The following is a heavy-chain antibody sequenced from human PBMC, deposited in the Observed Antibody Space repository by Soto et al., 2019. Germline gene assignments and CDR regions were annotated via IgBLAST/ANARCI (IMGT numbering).Heavy chain of an antibody. D-gene: IGHD1-1*01. Sequence: VQLVQSGAEVKKPGASVKISCKASGYTFDTYSMTWVRQAPGQGLEWMAWINPYNGNTHYSQKAQGRVSVTTDTSTSTVYMELRSLRSDDTAVYYSARDALSNSPYLDFWGQGTLVTVSS. CDR1: GYTFDTYS. CDR3: ARDALSNSPYLDF. J-gene: IGHJ4*02. CDR2: INPYNGNT. V-gene: IGHV1-18*04.